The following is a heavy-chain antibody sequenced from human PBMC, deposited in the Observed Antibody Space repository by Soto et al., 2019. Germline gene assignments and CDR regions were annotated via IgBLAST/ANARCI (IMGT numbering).Heavy chain of an antibody. V-gene: IGHV3-30*04. J-gene: IGHJ4*02. CDR3: ARDQGYCSSTSCYTFDY. CDR2: ISYDGSNK. D-gene: IGHD2-2*02. Sequence: GGSLILSCAASGFTFSSYAMHWVRQAPGKGLEWVAVISYDGSNKYYADSVKGRFTISRDNSKNTLYLQMNSLRAEDTAVYYCARDQGYCSSTSCYTFDYWGQGTLVTVSS. CDR1: GFTFSSYA.